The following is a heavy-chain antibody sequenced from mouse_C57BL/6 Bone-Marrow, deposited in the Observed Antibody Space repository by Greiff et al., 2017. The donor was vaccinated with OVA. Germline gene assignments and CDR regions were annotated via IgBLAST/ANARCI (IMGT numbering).Heavy chain of an antibody. CDR1: GYTFTDYE. Sequence: VQLQQSGAELVRPGASVTLSCKASGYTFTDYEMHWVKQTPVHGLEWIGAIDPETGGTAYNQKFKGKALLTADKSSSTAYMELRSLTSEDSAVYYCTRGYSNYYAMDYWGQGPSVTVSS. D-gene: IGHD2-5*01. CDR3: TRGYSNYYAMDY. J-gene: IGHJ4*01. CDR2: IDPETGGT. V-gene: IGHV1-15*01.